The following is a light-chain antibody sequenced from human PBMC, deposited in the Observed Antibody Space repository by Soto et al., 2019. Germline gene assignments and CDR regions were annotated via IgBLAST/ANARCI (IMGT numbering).Light chain of an antibody. Sequence: DIQMTQFPFTLSASVGDRVTITCRASQNITKWLAWYQQSPGKAPNLLIYRASSLQSGVPSRLSGSGTGTEFTLTICRLQPDDFATYYCQQYNTHPWTFGQGTKVEIK. J-gene: IGKJ1*01. CDR1: QNITKW. CDR3: QQYNTHPWT. CDR2: RAS. V-gene: IGKV1-5*03.